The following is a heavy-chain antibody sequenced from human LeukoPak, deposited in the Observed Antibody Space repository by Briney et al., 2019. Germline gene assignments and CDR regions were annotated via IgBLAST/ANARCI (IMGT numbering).Heavy chain of an antibody. CDR3: ASDYYDSSGYYPLDY. J-gene: IGHJ4*02. Sequence: GGSLRLSCAASGFTFSSYSMNWVRQAPGKGLEWVPSISSSSSYIYYADSVKGRFTISRDNAKNSLYLQMNSLRAEDTAVYYCASDYYDSSGYYPLDYWGQGTLVTVSS. D-gene: IGHD3-22*01. CDR1: GFTFSSYS. CDR2: ISSSSSYI. V-gene: IGHV3-21*01.